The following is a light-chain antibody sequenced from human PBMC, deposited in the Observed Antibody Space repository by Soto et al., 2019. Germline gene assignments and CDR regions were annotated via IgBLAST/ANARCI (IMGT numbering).Light chain of an antibody. CDR3: QQYTNTNNPWM. V-gene: IGKV1-5*01. CDR2: DAS. CDR1: QTISTW. Sequence: DIQVTQSPPTLSASLGDRFSITCRASQTISTWMAWYQQKPGKAPKLLVYDASTLRSGVASRFSGSGSGTEFTLIISGLQPDDSATYYCQQYTNTNNPWMLGQGTKVDI. J-gene: IGKJ2*01.